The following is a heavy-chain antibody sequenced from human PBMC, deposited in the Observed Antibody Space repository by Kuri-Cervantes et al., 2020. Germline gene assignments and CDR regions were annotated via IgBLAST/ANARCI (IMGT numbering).Heavy chain of an antibody. D-gene: IGHD1-26*01. V-gene: IGHV3-21*04. J-gene: IGHJ4*02. CDR2: ITSSSAYI. CDR3: TKGGGSYAFDY. Sequence: GGSLRLSCVASGFTFSDHWMNWVRQAPGKGLEWVSSITSSSAYIYYGDSVKGRFTISRDNSKNPLYLQINSLRAEDTAVYYCTKGGGSYAFDYWGQGTLVTVSS. CDR1: GFTFSDHW.